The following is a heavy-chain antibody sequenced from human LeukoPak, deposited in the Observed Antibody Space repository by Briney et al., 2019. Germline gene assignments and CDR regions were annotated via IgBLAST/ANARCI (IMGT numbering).Heavy chain of an antibody. D-gene: IGHD6-19*01. CDR2: ISGSGGST. J-gene: IGHJ5*02. CDR1: GFTFSSYA. CDR3: AKAGYSSGWYGDWFDP. V-gene: IGHV3-23*01. Sequence: TGGSLRLSCAASGFTFSSYAMSWVRQATGKGLEWVSAISGSGGSTYYADSVKGRFTISRDNSKNTLYLQMNSLRAEDTAVYYCAKAGYSSGWYGDWFDPWGQGTLVTVSS.